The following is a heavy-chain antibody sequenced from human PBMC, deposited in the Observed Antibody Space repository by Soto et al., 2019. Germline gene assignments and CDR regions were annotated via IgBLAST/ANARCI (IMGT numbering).Heavy chain of an antibody. Sequence: SLRLSCAASGFTVSSNYMSWVRQAPGKGLEWVSVIYSGGSTYYADSVKGRFTISRDNSKNTLYLQMNSLRAEDTAVYYCARDRCGSGCFEYWGQGTLVTVSS. D-gene: IGHD6-19*01. CDR1: GFTVSSNY. CDR2: IYSGGST. CDR3: ARDRCGSGCFEY. J-gene: IGHJ4*02. V-gene: IGHV3-53*01.